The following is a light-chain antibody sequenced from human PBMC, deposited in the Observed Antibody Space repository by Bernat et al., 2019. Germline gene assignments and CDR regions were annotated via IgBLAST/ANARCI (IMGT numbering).Light chain of an antibody. CDR1: QSISSY. CDR3: KQRNSDNLT. J-gene: IGKJ4*01. Sequence: TITCRASQSISSYLAWYQQKPEKAPNLLIYYASTLQNGVPSRFSGSGSGTEFTLTISRLQPEDFAVYYCKQRNSDNLTFGGGTKGESK. V-gene: IGKV1-9*01. CDR2: YAS.